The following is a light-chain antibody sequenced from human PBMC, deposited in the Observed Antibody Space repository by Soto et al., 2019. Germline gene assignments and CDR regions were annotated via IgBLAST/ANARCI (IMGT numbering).Light chain of an antibody. Sequence: QSVLTQPPSASGTPGQRVTISCSGSGSNIGSNTVNWYQQLPGTAPKLLIYTYNQRPSGVPDRFSGSKSGTSASLAISGLHSEDEADYYCAALDDSLNGVLFGGGTKVTVL. J-gene: IGLJ2*01. CDR1: GSNIGSNT. V-gene: IGLV1-44*01. CDR3: AALDDSLNGVL. CDR2: TYN.